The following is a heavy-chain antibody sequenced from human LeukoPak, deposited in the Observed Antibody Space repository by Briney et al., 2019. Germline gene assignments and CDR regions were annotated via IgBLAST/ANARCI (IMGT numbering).Heavy chain of an antibody. D-gene: IGHD3-10*01. Sequence: ASVKVSCKASGYTFTGYYMHWVRQAPGQALEWMGWINPNSGGTNYAQKFQGRVTMTRDTSISTAYMELSRLRSDDTAVYYCARATMVRGVIVGGAGWFDAWGQGTLVTVSS. V-gene: IGHV1-2*02. J-gene: IGHJ5*02. CDR1: GYTFTGYY. CDR2: INPNSGGT. CDR3: ARATMVRGVIVGGAGWFDA.